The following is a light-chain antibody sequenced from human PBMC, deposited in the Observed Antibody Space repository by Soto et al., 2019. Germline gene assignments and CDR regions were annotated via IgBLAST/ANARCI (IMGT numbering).Light chain of an antibody. CDR1: QGISSY. CDR3: QQYYSYPPT. V-gene: IGKV1-8*01. Sequence: AIRMTQSPSSLSASTGVRVTITCRASQGISSYLAWYQQKPGKAPKLLIYAASTLQSGVPSRFSGSGSGTDFTLTISCLQSEDFATYYCQQYYSYPPTFGPGTKVDIK. CDR2: AAS. J-gene: IGKJ3*01.